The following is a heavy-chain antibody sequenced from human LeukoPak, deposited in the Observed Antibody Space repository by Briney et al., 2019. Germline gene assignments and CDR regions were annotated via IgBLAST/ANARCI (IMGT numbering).Heavy chain of an antibody. Sequence: GGSLRLSCVASGVTFSSYWMHWVRQAPGKGLVWVSRINSDGSSTSYADSVKGRFTISRDNAKNTLYLQMNSLRAEDTAVYYCARVRCHPFGSCYAFDIWGQGTMVTVSS. CDR3: ARVRCHPFGSCYAFDI. V-gene: IGHV3-74*01. J-gene: IGHJ3*02. CDR1: GVTFSSYW. D-gene: IGHD2-15*01. CDR2: INSDGSST.